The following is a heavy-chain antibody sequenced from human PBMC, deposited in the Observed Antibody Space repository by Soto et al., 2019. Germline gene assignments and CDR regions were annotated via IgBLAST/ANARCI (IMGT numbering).Heavy chain of an antibody. D-gene: IGHD1-26*01. V-gene: IGHV3-30*18. J-gene: IGHJ5*02. CDR3: GKDRGSGSAACFDP. Sequence: GGSLRLSCAASGFTFSSFGMHWVRQAPGKGLDWVAVISNDGSYKYYVDSVKGRFTVSRDNSKNTLYLQMNSLRPEDKAVYYCGKDRGSGSAACFDPWGQGSLGAVSS. CDR2: ISNDGSYK. CDR1: GFTFSSFG.